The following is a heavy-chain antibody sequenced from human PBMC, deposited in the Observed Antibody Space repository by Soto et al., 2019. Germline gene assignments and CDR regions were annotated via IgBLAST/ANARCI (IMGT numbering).Heavy chain of an antibody. CDR1: GYTFTSNG. CDR3: AREPKWLWCGESTRRPKYFDY. CDR2: INPYNGNR. D-gene: IGHD3-10*01. Sequence: QVQLVQSGAEVKKPGASVKVSCKASGYTFTSNGISWVRQAPGQGLEWMGWINPYNGNRNYAQNLQGRVTMTTDTATSTVYMELRSLRPDDTAVYDCAREPKWLWCGESTRRPKYFDYWGQGTLVTVSS. J-gene: IGHJ4*02. V-gene: IGHV1-18*04.